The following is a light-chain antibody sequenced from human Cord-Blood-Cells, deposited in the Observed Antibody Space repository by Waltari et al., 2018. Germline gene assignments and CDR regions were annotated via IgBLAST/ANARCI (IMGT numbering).Light chain of an antibody. J-gene: IGKJ4*01. CDR1: QSVLYSSNNKNY. V-gene: IGKV4-1*01. CDR2: WAS. Sequence: DIVMPQSPDSLAVSLGERATINCKSSQSVLYSSNNKNYLAWYQQKPGQPPKLLIYWASTRESGVHDRFSGSGSGTDFTLTISSLQAEDVAVYYCQQYYSTPPTFGGGTKVESK. CDR3: QQYYSTPPT.